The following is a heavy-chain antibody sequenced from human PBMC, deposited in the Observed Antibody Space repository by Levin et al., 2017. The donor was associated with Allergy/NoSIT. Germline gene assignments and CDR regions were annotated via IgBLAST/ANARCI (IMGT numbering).Heavy chain of an antibody. D-gene: IGHD3-10*01. CDR3: AGMKRNIVRAVGI. Sequence: PGGSLRLSCVASGVAFSSYSMNWVRQAPGKGLEWISYISSSSSSIDYADSVQGRVTISRDNANNSLFLQMNSLRAEDTAVYCCAGMKRNIVRAVGIWGQGTMVTVSS. J-gene: IGHJ3*02. V-gene: IGHV3-48*01. CDR2: ISSSSSSI. CDR1: GVAFSSYS.